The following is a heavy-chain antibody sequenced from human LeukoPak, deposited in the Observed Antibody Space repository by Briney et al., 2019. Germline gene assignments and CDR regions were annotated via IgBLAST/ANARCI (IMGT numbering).Heavy chain of an antibody. D-gene: IGHD6-19*01. CDR2: IYPGDSEA. CDR3: ARCKAVAGTINAFDF. Sequence: GESLTISCKGSGYSFTSYWIGWVRQMPGKDLEWMGIIYPGDSEARYSPSFRGQVTISADKSINTAYLQWSSLKASDTAMYYCARCKAVAGTINAFDFWGQGTMVTVSS. V-gene: IGHV5-51*01. J-gene: IGHJ3*01. CDR1: GYSFTSYW.